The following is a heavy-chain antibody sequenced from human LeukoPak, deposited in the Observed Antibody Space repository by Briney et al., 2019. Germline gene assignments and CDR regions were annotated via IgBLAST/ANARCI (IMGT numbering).Heavy chain of an antibody. Sequence: PGGSLRLSCAASGFTVSSNYMSWVRQAPGKGLEWVSVIYSGGSTYYADSVKGRFTISRDNSKNTLYLQMNSLKAEDTAVYYCARALRYGDYDDYWGQGTLVTVSS. CDR2: IYSGGST. V-gene: IGHV3-53*01. CDR3: ARALRYGDYDDY. D-gene: IGHD4-17*01. J-gene: IGHJ4*02. CDR1: GFTVSSNY.